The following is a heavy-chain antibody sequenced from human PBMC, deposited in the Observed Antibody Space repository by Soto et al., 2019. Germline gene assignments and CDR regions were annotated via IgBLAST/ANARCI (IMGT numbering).Heavy chain of an antibody. D-gene: IGHD2-15*01. Sequence: SETLSLTCSVSGGSISSYYWSWIRQPPGKGLEWIGYIYYSGSTNYNPSLKSRVTISVDTSKNQFSLKLSSVTAADTAVYYCARSGVVVAANYYYYGMDVWGQGTTVTVSS. CDR1: GGSISSYY. CDR2: IYYSGST. CDR3: ARSGVVVAANYYYYGMDV. V-gene: IGHV4-59*01. J-gene: IGHJ6*02.